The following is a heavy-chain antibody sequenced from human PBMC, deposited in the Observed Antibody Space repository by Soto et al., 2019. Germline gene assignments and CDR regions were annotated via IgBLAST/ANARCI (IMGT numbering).Heavy chain of an antibody. CDR3: VMVDNYVTPTPQDV. J-gene: IGHJ6*01. Sequence: QVQLVQSGDEVKKPGASVKVSCKASGYIFVNYGIAWVRQAPGQGLEWMGWISPYTGNTHSATKVQGRLTMTTDTSTSTAYMDLGSLTSDDTAVYYCVMVDNYVTPTPQDVWVQGSTVTFSS. V-gene: IGHV1-18*01. CDR1: GYIFVNYG. D-gene: IGHD3-16*01. CDR2: ISPYTGNT.